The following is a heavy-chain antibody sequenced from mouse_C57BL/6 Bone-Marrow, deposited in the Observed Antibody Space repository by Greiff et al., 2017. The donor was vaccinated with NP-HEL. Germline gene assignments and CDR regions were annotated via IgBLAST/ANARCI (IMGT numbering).Heavy chain of an antibody. D-gene: IGHD2-3*01. CDR2: IYPGDGDT. Sequence: VQLQESGAELVKPGASVKISCKASGYAFSSYWMNWVKQRPGKGLEWIGQIYPGDGDTNYNGKFKGKATLTADKSSSTAYMQLSSLTSEDSAVYFCARGNDGYYGYFDVWGTGTTVTVSS. J-gene: IGHJ1*03. CDR1: GYAFSSYW. V-gene: IGHV1-80*01. CDR3: ARGNDGYYGYFDV.